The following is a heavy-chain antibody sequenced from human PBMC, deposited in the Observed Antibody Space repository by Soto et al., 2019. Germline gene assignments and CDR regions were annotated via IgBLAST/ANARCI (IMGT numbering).Heavy chain of an antibody. CDR2: ISAYNGNT. J-gene: IGHJ6*02. V-gene: IGHV1-18*01. D-gene: IGHD2-21*02. CDR3: ARWWGVVSVDPDYYYGMDV. Sequence: QVQLVQSGAEVKKPGASVKVSCKASGYTFTSYGISWARQAPGQGLEWMGWISAYNGNTNYAQRLQGRVPMTTDTSTSTAYMELRSLRSDDTAVYYCARWWGVVSVDPDYYYGMDVWGQGTTVTVSS. CDR1: GYTFTSYG.